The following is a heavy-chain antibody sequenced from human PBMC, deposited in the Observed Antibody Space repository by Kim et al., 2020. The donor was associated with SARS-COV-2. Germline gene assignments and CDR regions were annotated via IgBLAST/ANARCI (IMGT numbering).Heavy chain of an antibody. Sequence: GGSLRLSCAASGFTFSSYSMHWVRQAPGKGLERMSYISSIRSTIYYADSVKGRFTISRDNAKNSLYLQMNSLRDEDTAVYYCASSIHSSYDRYYMYGLG. CDR3: ASSIHSSYDRYYMYG. CDR2: ISSIRSTI. CDR1: GFTFSSYS. V-gene: IGHV3-48*02. J-gene: IGHJ6*03. D-gene: IGHD5-18*01.